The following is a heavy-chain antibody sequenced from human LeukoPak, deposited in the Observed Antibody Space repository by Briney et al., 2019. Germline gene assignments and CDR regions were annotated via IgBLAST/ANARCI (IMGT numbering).Heavy chain of an antibody. D-gene: IGHD2/OR15-2a*01. CDR1: GFTFSSYA. Sequence: GGSLRLSCAASGFTFSSYAMSWVRQAPGKGLEWVSSITSSGAATYYADSVKGRFTISRDNSDNTLYLQMNSLRVEDTGVYYCARGDDYLPFDHWGQGNLVTVSS. CDR3: ARGDDYLPFDH. V-gene: IGHV3-23*01. CDR2: ITSSGAAT. J-gene: IGHJ5*02.